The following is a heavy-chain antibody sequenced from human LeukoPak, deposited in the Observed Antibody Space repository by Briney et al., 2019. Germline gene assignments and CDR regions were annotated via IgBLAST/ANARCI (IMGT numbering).Heavy chain of an antibody. Sequence: PPGGSLRLSCAASGFTFSSYWMSWVRQAPGKGLEWVANIKKDGSEKYYVDSVKGRFTISRDNAKNSLYLQMNSLRAEDTAVYYCARRAGAYSHPYDYWGQGTLVTVSS. CDR2: IKKDGSEK. CDR1: GFTFSSYW. V-gene: IGHV3-7*01. J-gene: IGHJ4*02. D-gene: IGHD4/OR15-4a*01. CDR3: ARRAGAYSHPYDY.